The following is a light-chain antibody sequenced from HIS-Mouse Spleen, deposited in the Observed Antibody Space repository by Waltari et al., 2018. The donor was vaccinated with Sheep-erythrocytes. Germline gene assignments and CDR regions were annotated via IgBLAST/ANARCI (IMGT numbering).Light chain of an antibody. V-gene: IGKV3-11*01. CDR1: PSVSSY. Sequence: EIVLTQSPATLSLSPGERATLSCRASPSVSSYLAWYQQKPGQAPRLLIYDAANRATGIPARFSGSGSVTDFTLTSSSLEPEDFAVYYCQQRSNWYTFGQGTKLEIK. CDR2: DAA. CDR3: QQRSNWYT. J-gene: IGKJ2*01.